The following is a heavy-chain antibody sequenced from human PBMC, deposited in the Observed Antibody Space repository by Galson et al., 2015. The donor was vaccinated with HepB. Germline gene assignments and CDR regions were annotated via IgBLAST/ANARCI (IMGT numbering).Heavy chain of an antibody. D-gene: IGHD3-16*01. Sequence: SLRLSCAASGFTVSSNYMNWVRQAPGKGLEWVSSLYSGGNTYYADSVEGRFTISRDNSENTLFLQMNSLRAEDTAAYYCARDYDVQGPFDYWGQGILVTVSS. J-gene: IGHJ4*02. CDR2: LYSGGNT. V-gene: IGHV3-66*01. CDR3: ARDYDVQGPFDY. CDR1: GFTVSSNY.